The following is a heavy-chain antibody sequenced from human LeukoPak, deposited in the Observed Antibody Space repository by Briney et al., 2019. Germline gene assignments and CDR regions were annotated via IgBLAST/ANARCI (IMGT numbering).Heavy chain of an antibody. CDR3: ARLYCSGGNCYGAFDI. V-gene: IGHV4-39*01. CDR1: GGSNSSRSYY. D-gene: IGHD2-15*01. J-gene: IGHJ3*02. CDR2: IHYSGST. Sequence: SETLSLTCTVSGGSNSSRSYYWGWIRQPPGKGLEWIGSIHYSGSTYYNPSLKSRLTISVDTSKNQFSLKLSSVTAADTAVYYCARLYCSGGNCYGAFDIWGQGTMVTVSS.